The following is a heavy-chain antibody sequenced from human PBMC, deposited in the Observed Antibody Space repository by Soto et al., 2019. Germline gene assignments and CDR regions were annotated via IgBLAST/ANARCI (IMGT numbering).Heavy chain of an antibody. Sequence: SGPTLVNPTQTLTLTCTLSGFSLSTSGMCVSWIRQPPGKALEWLALIDWDDDKYYSTALKTRLTISKDTSKNQVVLTMTNMDPVYTATYYCARIPHPYYYYGMDVWGQGTTVTVSS. J-gene: IGHJ6*02. CDR2: IDWDDDK. CDR3: ARIPHPYYYYGMDV. CDR1: GFSLSTSGMC. V-gene: IGHV2-70*01.